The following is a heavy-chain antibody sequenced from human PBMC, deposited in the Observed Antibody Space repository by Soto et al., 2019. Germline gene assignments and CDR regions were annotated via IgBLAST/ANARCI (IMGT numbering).Heavy chain of an antibody. V-gene: IGHV1-18*01. CDR1: GYTFTDYA. Sequence: QVQLVQSGVEVKKPGASVKLSCKASGYTFTDYAISWVRQAPGRGLEWMGWVNTYNGNPNYAQIFQGRVTMTTDTSTDTAYMELRSLKSDDSAVYYCARGSQYSASWQRLDSWGQGTRVTASS. CDR2: VNTYNGNP. J-gene: IGHJ5*01. D-gene: IGHD6-13*01. CDR3: ARGSQYSASWQRLDS.